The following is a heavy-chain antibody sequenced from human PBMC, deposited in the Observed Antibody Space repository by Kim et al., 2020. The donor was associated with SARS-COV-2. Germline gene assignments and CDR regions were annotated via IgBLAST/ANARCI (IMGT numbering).Heavy chain of an antibody. Sequence: GGSLRLSCAASGFTFSSYWMTWVRQAPGKGLEWVANINQDGSDKYYVDSVKGRFSISRDNAKNSLYLQMNSLRAEDTAVYYCARGRSTEVTPRFDYWGQGTLVTVSS. D-gene: IGHD4-4*01. CDR3: ARGRSTEVTPRFDY. V-gene: IGHV3-7*05. CDR1: GFTFSSYW. J-gene: IGHJ4*02. CDR2: INQDGSDK.